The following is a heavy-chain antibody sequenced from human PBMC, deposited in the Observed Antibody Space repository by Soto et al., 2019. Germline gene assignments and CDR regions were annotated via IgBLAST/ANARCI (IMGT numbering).Heavy chain of an antibody. D-gene: IGHD6-13*01. V-gene: IGHV2-70*04. J-gene: IGHJ5*02. Sequence: SGPTLVNPTQTLTLTCTFSGFSLSTSGMRVSWIRQPPGKALEWLARIDWDDDKFYSTSLKTRLTISKDTSKNQVVFTMTNMDPVDTATYYCALTIAAEWFDPWGQGTLGTVSA. CDR1: GFSLSTSGMR. CDR2: IDWDDDK. CDR3: ALTIAAEWFDP.